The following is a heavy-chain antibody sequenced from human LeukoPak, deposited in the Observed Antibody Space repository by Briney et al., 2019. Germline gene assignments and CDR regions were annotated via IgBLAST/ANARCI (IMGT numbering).Heavy chain of an antibody. CDR3: ARGKDITMADY. CDR1: GFTFSSYS. Sequence: GGSLGLSCAASGFTFSSYSMNWVRQAPGKGLEWVSSISSSSSYIYYADSVKGRFTISRDNAKNSLYLQMNSLRAEDTAVYYCARGKDITMADYWGQGTLVTVSS. CDR2: ISSSSSYI. J-gene: IGHJ4*02. D-gene: IGHD3-10*01. V-gene: IGHV3-21*01.